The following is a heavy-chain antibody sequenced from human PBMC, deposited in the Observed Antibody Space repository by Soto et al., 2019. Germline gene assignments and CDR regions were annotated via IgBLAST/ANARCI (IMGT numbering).Heavy chain of an antibody. D-gene: IGHD1-1*01. CDR2: INSDGARI. CDR1: GFTFTHYR. Sequence: EVQVVESGGGFVQPGGSLRLSCAASGFTFTHYRIHWVRQPPGKGLEWVGRINSDGARIEYGDSVQGRFTISRDNAHNMVFLQMNSLTAQDSGVYFCARAGYWNYVQDFWGQRTLVTVSS. V-gene: IGHV3-74*03. CDR3: ARAGYWNYVQDF. J-gene: IGHJ4*02.